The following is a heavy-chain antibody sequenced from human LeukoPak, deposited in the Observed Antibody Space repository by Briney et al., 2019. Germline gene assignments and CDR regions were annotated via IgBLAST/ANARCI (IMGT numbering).Heavy chain of an antibody. D-gene: IGHD6-19*01. V-gene: IGHV3-21*04. J-gene: IGHJ6*02. CDR2: ISSSSSYI. CDR3: AKDMEYSSGGGYYYYGMDV. Sequence: GGSLRLSCAASGFTFSSYSMNWVRQAPGKGLEWVSSISSSSSYIYYADSVKGRFTISRDNAKNSLYLQMNSLRAEDTALYYCAKDMEYSSGGGYYYYGMDVWGQGTTVTVSS. CDR1: GFTFSSYS.